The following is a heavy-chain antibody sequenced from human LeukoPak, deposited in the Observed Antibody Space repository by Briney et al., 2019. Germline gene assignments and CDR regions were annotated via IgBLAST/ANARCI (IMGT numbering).Heavy chain of an antibody. Sequence: GESLKISCKGSGYSFSTYWIGWVRQMPGKGLEWMGIIYPGDSDSRYSPSFRGHVTISVDKSISTAYLQWTSLRASDTAIYYCARPRRLAAGKAAFDIWGQGTMVTVSS. CDR3: ARPRRLAAGKAAFDI. CDR2: IYPGDSDS. J-gene: IGHJ3*02. CDR1: GYSFSTYW. D-gene: IGHD6-13*01. V-gene: IGHV5-51*01.